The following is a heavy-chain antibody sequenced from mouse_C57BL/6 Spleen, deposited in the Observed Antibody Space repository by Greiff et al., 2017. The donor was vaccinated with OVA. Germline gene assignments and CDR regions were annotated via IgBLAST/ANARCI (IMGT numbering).Heavy chain of an antibody. Sequence: QVQLQQPGAELVRPGSSVKLSCKASGYTFTSYWMHWVKQRPIQGLEWIGNIDPSDSETHYNQKFKDKATLTVDKSSSTAYMQLSSLTSEDSAVYYCARQLRFTRDAMDYWGQGTSVTVSS. V-gene: IGHV1-52*01. D-gene: IGHD3-2*02. J-gene: IGHJ4*01. CDR2: IDPSDSET. CDR1: GYTFTSYW. CDR3: ARQLRFTRDAMDY.